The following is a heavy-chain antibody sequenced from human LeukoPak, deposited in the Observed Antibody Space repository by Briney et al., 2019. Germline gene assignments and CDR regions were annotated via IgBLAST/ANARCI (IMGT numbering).Heavy chain of an antibody. CDR1: GGSISSYY. CDR3: ARLPMYYYDSSGYFDY. J-gene: IGHJ4*02. V-gene: IGHV4-59*12. CDR2: IHYSGST. D-gene: IGHD3-22*01. Sequence: SETLSLTCTVSGGSISSYYWSWIRQPPGKGLEWIGNIHYSGSTYYNPSLKSRVTISVDTSKNQFSLKLSSVTAADTAVYYCARLPMYYYDSSGYFDYWGQGTLVTVSS.